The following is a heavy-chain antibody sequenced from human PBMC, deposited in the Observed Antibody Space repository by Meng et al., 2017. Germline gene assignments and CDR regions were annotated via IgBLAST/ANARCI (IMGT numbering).Heavy chain of an antibody. CDR3: AHCLYSSSCNY. D-gene: IGHD6-13*01. Sequence: QITLKQACPTLVKPTQTLTLTCTFSGLSLSTSGVGVGWIRQPPGKALEWLALIYWDDDKRYSPSLKSRLTITKDTSKNQVVLTMTNMDPVDTATYYCAHCLYSSSCNYWGQGTLVTVSS. CDR1: GLSLSTSGVG. J-gene: IGHJ4*02. V-gene: IGHV2-5*02. CDR2: IYWDDDK.